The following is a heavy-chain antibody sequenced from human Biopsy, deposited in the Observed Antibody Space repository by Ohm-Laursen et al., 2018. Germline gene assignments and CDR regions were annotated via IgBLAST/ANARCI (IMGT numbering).Heavy chain of an antibody. CDR3: AKGGSITIIEVIISSYFDP. J-gene: IGHJ5*02. CDR1: GFTYTTFA. D-gene: IGHD3-3*01. V-gene: IGHV3-23*01. Sequence: RRLSCTASGFTYTTFAMSWVRQAPGPGPEWVSTISANGATSYYAGSVKGRFTISKDNSKNTLYLQMNSVRADDTAVYYCAKGGSITIIEVIISSYFDPWGQGTRVTVSS. CDR2: ISANGATS.